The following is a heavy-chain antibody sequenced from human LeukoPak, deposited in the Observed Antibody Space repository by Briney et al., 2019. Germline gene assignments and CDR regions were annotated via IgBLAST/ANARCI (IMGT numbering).Heavy chain of an antibody. J-gene: IGHJ4*02. D-gene: IGHD6-13*01. CDR1: GFTFSSYA. Sequence: GGSLRLSCAASGFTFSSYAISWVRQAPGQGLEWMGGIIPIFGTANYAQKFQGRVTITTDESTSTAYMELSSLRSEDTAVYYCARVPGYSSSWYPDWGQGTLVTVSS. V-gene: IGHV1-69*05. CDR3: ARVPGYSSSWYPD. CDR2: IIPIFGTA.